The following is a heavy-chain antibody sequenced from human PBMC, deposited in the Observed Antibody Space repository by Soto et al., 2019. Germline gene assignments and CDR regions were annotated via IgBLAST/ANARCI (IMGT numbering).Heavy chain of an antibody. CDR3: ARWDGTPTMIVPPDAFDI. J-gene: IGHJ3*02. CDR1: GYTFTSYG. V-gene: IGHV1-18*01. D-gene: IGHD3-22*01. CDR2: ISAYNGNT. Sequence: ASVKVSCKASGYTFTSYGISWVRQAPGQGLEWMGWISAYNGNTNYAQKLQGRVTMTTDTSTGTAYMELRSLGSDDTAVYYCARWDGTPTMIVPPDAFDIWGQGTMVTVSS.